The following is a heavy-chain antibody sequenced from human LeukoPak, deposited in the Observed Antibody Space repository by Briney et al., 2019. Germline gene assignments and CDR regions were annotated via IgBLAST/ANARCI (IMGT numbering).Heavy chain of an antibody. D-gene: IGHD3-16*02. Sequence: PGESLRLSCAASGFTFSSYAMNWVRQAPGKGLEWISATSGSGGSTHYADSVKGRFTISRDKSKNTLYLQMNSLRAEDTAVYYCAKRGAEVGVTVAPGDYWGQGTLVTVSS. CDR1: GFTFSSYA. J-gene: IGHJ4*02. V-gene: IGHV3-23*01. CDR3: AKRGAEVGVTVAPGDY. CDR2: TSGSGGST.